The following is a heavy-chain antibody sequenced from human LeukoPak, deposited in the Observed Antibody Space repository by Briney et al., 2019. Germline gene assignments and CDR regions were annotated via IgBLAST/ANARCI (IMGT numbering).Heavy chain of an antibody. J-gene: IGHJ5*02. CDR1: GGSFSGYY. V-gene: IGHV4-34*01. CDR3: ARDDYCSSTSCYGGNWFDP. CDR2: LNHSGST. D-gene: IGHD2-2*01. Sequence: SETLSLTCAVYGGSFSGYYWSWIRQPPGKGLEWIGELNHSGSTNYNPSLKSRVTISVDTSKNQFSLKLISVTAADTAVYYCARDDYCSSTSCYGGNWFDPWGQGTLVTVST.